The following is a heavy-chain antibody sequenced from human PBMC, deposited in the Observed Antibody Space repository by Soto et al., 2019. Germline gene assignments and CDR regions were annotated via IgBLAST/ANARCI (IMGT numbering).Heavy chain of an antibody. Sequence: GESLKISCKGSGYSFTSYWIGWVRQMPGKGLEWMGIIYPGDSDTRYSPSFQGQVTISADKSISTAYLQWSSLKASDTAMYYCATHEPDGVIRFHDAFDIWGQGTMVTVSS. CDR3: ATHEPDGVIRFHDAFDI. CDR2: IYPGDSDT. CDR1: GYSFTSYW. D-gene: IGHD3-22*01. J-gene: IGHJ3*02. V-gene: IGHV5-51*01.